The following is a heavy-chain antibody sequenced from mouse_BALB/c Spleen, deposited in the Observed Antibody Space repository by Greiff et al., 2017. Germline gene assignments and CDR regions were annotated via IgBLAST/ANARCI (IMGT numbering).Heavy chain of an antibody. CDR3: TRWNGNYEDY. Sequence: VQVVESGAELVRPGASVTLSCKASGYTFTDYEMHWVKQTPVHGLEWIGAIDPETGGTAYNQKFKGKATLTADKSSSTAYMELRSLTSEDSAVYYCTRWNGNYEDYWGQGTTLTVSS. V-gene: IGHV1-15*01. D-gene: IGHD2-1*01. CDR2: IDPETGGT. CDR1: GYTFTDYE. J-gene: IGHJ2*01.